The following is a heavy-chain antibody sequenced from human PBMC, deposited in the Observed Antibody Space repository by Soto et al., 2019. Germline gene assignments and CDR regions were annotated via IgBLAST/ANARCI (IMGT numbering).Heavy chain of an antibody. CDR3: ASDIIGPSYDYHGIHV. J-gene: IGHJ6*02. CDR2: ISVNNGNT. Sequence: ASVKVSCKASGYTFSSYGISWGRQAPGQGLEWMGWISVNNGNTNNAQKFQGRVTMTTDTSTSTVHMELRRLRSDDTAVYYCASDIIGPSYDYHGIHVSGQGTPLTVSS. D-gene: IGHD1-20*01. CDR1: GYTFSSYG. V-gene: IGHV1-18*04.